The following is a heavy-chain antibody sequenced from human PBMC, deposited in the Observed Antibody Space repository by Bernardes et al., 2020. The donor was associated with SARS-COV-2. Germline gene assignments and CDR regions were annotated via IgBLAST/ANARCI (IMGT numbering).Heavy chain of an antibody. CDR2: INWNGASI. J-gene: IGHJ5*02. CDR3: AKDSIRGVWPSDYFDP. D-gene: IGHD1-26*01. V-gene: IGHV3-9*01. CDR1: GFTFDDYA. Sequence: GGSLRLSCAASGFTFDDYAMHWVRQAPGKGLEWVSGINWNGASIAYAGSVKGRFTISRDNAKNSLYLQMNSLRPEDTAFYYCAKDSIRGVWPSDYFDPWGRGTLVTVSA.